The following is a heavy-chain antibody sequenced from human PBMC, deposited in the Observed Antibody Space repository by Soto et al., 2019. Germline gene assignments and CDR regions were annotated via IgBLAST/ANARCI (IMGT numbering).Heavy chain of an antibody. V-gene: IGHV1-2*02. J-gene: IGHJ4*02. Sequence: ASVKVSCKASGYTFSDYYMHWVRQAPGQGLEWMGWINANSGGTTYAQRFQGRVTMTRDTSTSTAYMELSRLSSDDTAIYYCARLQIEVAGSNWGQGTLVTVSS. CDR1: GYTFSDYY. D-gene: IGHD6-19*01. CDR2: INANSGGT. CDR3: ARLQIEVAGSN.